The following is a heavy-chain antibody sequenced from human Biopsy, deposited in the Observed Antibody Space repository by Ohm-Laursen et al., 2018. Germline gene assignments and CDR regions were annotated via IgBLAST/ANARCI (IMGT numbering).Heavy chain of an antibody. Sequence: SLRLSCAASGFAFSRSWMSWLRQTPGKGPEWVANINSDGTQKFYVDSVQGRFTISRNNTGNSVSLQMNSLRVDDTAVYFCARDPGWGALDYWGRGTLVTVSS. V-gene: IGHV3-7*01. CDR3: ARDPGWGALDY. D-gene: IGHD3-10*01. J-gene: IGHJ4*02. CDR2: INSDGTQK. CDR1: GFAFSRSW.